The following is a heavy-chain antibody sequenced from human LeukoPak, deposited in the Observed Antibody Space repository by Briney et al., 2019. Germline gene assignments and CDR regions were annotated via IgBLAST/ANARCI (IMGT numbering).Heavy chain of an antibody. CDR3: ARDRGDGWFDP. CDR1: GFTFSSYW. V-gene: IGHV3-7*05. CDR2: MNQDGSEK. D-gene: IGHD2-21*01. Sequence: GGSLRLSCAASGFTFSSYWMSWVRQAPGKGLEWVASMNQDGSEKYYVDSVKGRFTVSRDNAKNSLFLQMNSLRAEDTAVFYCARDRGDGWFDPWGQGTLVTVSS. J-gene: IGHJ5*02.